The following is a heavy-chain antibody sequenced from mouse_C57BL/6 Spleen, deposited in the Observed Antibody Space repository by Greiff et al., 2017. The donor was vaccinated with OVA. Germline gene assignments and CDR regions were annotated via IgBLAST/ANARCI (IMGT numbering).Heavy chain of an antibody. CDR3: ARITTVVSYFDY. CDR1: GYTFTDYY. CDR2: INPNNGGT. D-gene: IGHD1-1*01. Sequence: EVQLQQSGPELVKPGASVKISCKASGYTFTDYYMNWVKQSHGKSLEWIGDINPNNGGTSYNLKFKGKATLTVDKSSSTAYMELRSLTSEDSAVYYCARITTVVSYFDYWGQGTTLTVSS. V-gene: IGHV1-26*01. J-gene: IGHJ2*01.